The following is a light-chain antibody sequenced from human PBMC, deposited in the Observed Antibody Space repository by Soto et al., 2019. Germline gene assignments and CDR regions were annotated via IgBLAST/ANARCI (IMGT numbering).Light chain of an antibody. CDR3: QQYGSSPGT. Sequence: EIVLTQSPGTLSLSPGERATLSCRASQSVSSSYLAWYQQKTGQAPRLLIYGASSRATGIPDRFSGSGSGTDFTLTISRLEPEDFALYSCQQYGSSPGTFGQGTKVEIK. J-gene: IGKJ1*01. CDR2: GAS. CDR1: QSVSSSY. V-gene: IGKV3-20*01.